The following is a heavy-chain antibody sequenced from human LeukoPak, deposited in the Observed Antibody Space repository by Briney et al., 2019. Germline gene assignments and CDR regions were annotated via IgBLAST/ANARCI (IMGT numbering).Heavy chain of an antibody. D-gene: IGHD3-16*01. V-gene: IGHV3-21*01. CDR3: ASDYVGSFCQH. CDR1: GFTFGDYA. J-gene: IGHJ1*01. CDR2: ISSSSSYI. Sequence: GGSLRLSCTASGFTFGDYAMSWFRQAPGKGLEWVSSISSSSSYIYYADSVKGRFTISRDNAKNSLYLQMNSLRAEDTAVYYCASDYVGSFCQHWGQGTLVTVSS.